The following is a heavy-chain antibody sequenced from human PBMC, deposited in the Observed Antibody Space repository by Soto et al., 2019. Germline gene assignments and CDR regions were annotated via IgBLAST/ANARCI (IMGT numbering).Heavy chain of an antibody. J-gene: IGHJ5*02. Sequence: GKSLKISCHGSGYAFSSYWIAWVRQMPGKGLEWMGIIYPGDSDTRYSPSFQGQVTISVDKSITTAYLQWSSLKASDTAMYYCARGYCTATICDPWFDPWGQGTLVTVSS. CDR2: IYPGDSDT. CDR1: GYAFSSYW. CDR3: ARGYCTATICDPWFDP. V-gene: IGHV5-51*01. D-gene: IGHD2-8*02.